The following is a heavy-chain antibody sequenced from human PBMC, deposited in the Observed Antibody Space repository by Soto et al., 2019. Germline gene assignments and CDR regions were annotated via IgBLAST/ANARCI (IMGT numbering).Heavy chain of an antibody. J-gene: IGHJ4*02. CDR3: ARAAYSSISSSSLQFDY. D-gene: IGHD6-13*01. Sequence: VASVKVSCKASGYTFTSYGISWVRQAPGQGLEWMGFINAGNGNTKYSPNFQGRVTISRDTSASTAYMELSSLTSEDTAVYYCARAAYSSISSSSLQFDYWGQGTLVTVSS. V-gene: IGHV1-3*01. CDR1: GYTFTSYG. CDR2: INAGNGNT.